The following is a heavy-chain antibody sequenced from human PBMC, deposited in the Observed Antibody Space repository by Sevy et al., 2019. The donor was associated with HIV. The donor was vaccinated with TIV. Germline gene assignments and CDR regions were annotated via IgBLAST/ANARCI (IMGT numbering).Heavy chain of an antibody. Sequence: TLSLTCTVSGGSISSSSYYWGWIRQPPGKGLEWIGSIYYSGSTYYNPSLKSRVTISVDTSKNQFSLKLSSVTAADTAVYYCARHFNSGGTYYDFWSGYEHYFDYWGQGTLVTVSS. D-gene: IGHD3-3*01. CDR2: IYYSGST. V-gene: IGHV4-39*01. J-gene: IGHJ4*02. CDR3: ARHFNSGGTYYDFWSGYEHYFDY. CDR1: GGSISSSSYY.